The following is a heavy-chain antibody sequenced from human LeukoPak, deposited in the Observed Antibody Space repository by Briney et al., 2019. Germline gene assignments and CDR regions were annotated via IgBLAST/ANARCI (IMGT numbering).Heavy chain of an antibody. D-gene: IGHD6-19*01. CDR3: ARGEPRGGWFDFFDS. J-gene: IGHJ4*02. CDR2: IIPIFGTR. V-gene: IGHV1-69*05. CDR1: RGTISNYA. Sequence: GASVKVSCKASRGTISNYAITWVRQAPGQGLEWMGGIIPIFGTRNYAQKFQGRVTITTDESTSTAYMELSSLRSEDTAVYYCARGEPRGGWFDFFDSWGQGTLVTVSP.